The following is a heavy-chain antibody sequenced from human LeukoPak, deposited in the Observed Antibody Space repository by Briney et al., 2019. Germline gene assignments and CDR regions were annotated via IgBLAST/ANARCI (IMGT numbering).Heavy chain of an antibody. D-gene: IGHD3-3*01. CDR3: ARYDFWSGYDAKNAFDI. Sequence: GGSLRLSCAASGFTFSGYAMSWVRQAPGKGLEWVSVIYSGGSTYYADSVKGRFTISRDNSKNTLYLQMNSLRAEDTAVYYCARYDFWSGYDAKNAFDIWGQGTMVTVSS. J-gene: IGHJ3*02. V-gene: IGHV3-53*01. CDR1: GFTFSGYA. CDR2: IYSGGST.